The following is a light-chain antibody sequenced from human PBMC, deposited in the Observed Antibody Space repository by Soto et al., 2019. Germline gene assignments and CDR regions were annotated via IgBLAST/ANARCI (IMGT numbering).Light chain of an antibody. CDR1: QRFSSNY. V-gene: IGKV3-20*01. J-gene: IGKJ2*01. CDR2: GTS. CDR3: QQYGTAPPRYI. Sequence: ELVLTQSPGTLSLSPGERATLSCRASQRFSSNYLAWYQQKPGQAPRLLIYGTSNRATGIPDRFSGSGSGTDFTLTISRLEPEELAGYYWQQYGTAPPRYIFGQGTKLEIK.